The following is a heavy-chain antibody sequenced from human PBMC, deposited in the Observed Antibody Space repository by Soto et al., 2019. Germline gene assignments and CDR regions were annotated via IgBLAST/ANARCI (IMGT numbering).Heavy chain of an antibody. D-gene: IGHD1-26*01. V-gene: IGHV3-20*04. CDR2: VNWNGGST. J-gene: IGHJ4*02. CDR1: GFTFDDYG. Sequence: EVQLVESGGGVLRPGGSLRLSCAASGFTFDDYGMSWARQAPGKGLEWVPGVNWNGGSTGYAGSVKGRFTISRDNAKNSLYLQMNSLRAEDTAFYYCVRGASLNFDYWGQGTLVTVSS. CDR3: VRGASLNFDY.